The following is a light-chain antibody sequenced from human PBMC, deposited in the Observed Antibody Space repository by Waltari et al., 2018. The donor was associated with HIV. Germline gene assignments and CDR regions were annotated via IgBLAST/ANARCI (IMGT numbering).Light chain of an antibody. V-gene: IGKV1-NL1*01. J-gene: IGKJ4*01. CDR1: QDISNS. CDR3: QQYYGVPLT. CDR2: GAF. Sequence: DIQMTQSPSSLSASIGDTVSIPCRASQDISNSVSWFQQQPGKVPKLLVHGAFILQRGVPSRFSGSGSGTDYTRTISGLQAEDFATYFCQQYYGVPLTFGGGTRVDI.